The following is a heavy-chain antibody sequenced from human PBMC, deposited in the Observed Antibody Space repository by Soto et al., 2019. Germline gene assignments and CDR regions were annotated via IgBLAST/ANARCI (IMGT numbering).Heavy chain of an antibody. J-gene: IGHJ6*02. D-gene: IGHD6-6*01. CDR1: GFTFSNAW. CDR2: IKSKTDGGTT. CDR3: TTAPYSSSSRGDYYYYGMDV. V-gene: IGHV3-15*07. Sequence: GGSLRLSCAASGFTFSNAWMNWVRQAPGKGLEWVGRIKSKTDGGTTDYAAPVKGRFTMSRDDSKNTLYLQMNSLKTEDTAVYYCTTAPYSSSSRGDYYYYGMDVWGQGTTVTVSS.